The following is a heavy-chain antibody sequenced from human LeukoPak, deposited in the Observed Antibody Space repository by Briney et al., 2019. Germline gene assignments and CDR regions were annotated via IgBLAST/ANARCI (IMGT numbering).Heavy chain of an antibody. D-gene: IGHD2-15*01. Sequence: SETLSLTCTVSGGSISSSSYYWGWIRQPPGTGLEWIGSIYYSGSTYYNPSLKSRVTISVDTSKNQFSLKLSSVTAADTAVYYCARRGCSGGSCQFDYWGQGTLVTVSS. CDR2: IYYSGST. CDR1: GGSISSSSYY. CDR3: ARRGCSGGSCQFDY. V-gene: IGHV4-39*01. J-gene: IGHJ4*02.